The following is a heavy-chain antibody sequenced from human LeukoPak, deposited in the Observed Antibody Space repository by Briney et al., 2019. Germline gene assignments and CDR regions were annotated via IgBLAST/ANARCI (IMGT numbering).Heavy chain of an antibody. CDR1: GFTFSSYG. Sequence: PGGSLRLSCAASGFTFSSYGMHWVRQAPGKGLEWVAVISYDGSNKYYADSVKGRFTISRDNSKNTLYLQMNSLRAEDTAVYYCAKDGYCSSTSCYRGPQYYYYGMDVWGQGTTVTVSS. V-gene: IGHV3-30*18. J-gene: IGHJ6*02. CDR2: ISYDGSNK. D-gene: IGHD2-2*03. CDR3: AKDGYCSSTSCYRGPQYYYYGMDV.